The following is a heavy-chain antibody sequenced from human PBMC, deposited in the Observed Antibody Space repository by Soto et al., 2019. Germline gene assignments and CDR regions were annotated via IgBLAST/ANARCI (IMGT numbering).Heavy chain of an antibody. Sequence: SETLSLTCTVSGGSISSGGYYWSWIRQHPGKGLEWIGYIYYSGSTYYNPSLKSRVTISVDTSKSQFSLKLSSVTAADTAVYYCASGRDGFLRSWGQGTMVTVSS. V-gene: IGHV4-31*03. CDR2: IYYSGST. D-gene: IGHD2-15*01. CDR3: ASGRDGFLRS. CDR1: GGSISSGGYY. J-gene: IGHJ3*01.